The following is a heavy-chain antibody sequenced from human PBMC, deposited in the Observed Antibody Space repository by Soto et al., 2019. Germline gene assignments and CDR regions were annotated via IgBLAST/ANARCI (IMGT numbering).Heavy chain of an antibody. Sequence: SETLSLTCTVSGGSISSYYWSWIRQPPGKGLEWIGYIYYSGSTNYNPSLKSRVTISVDTSKNQFSLKLSSVTAADTAVYYCARDGGLYYYYLDVWGKGTTVTVSS. J-gene: IGHJ6*03. V-gene: IGHV4-59*01. CDR2: IYYSGST. CDR3: ARDGGLYYYYLDV. CDR1: GGSISSYY.